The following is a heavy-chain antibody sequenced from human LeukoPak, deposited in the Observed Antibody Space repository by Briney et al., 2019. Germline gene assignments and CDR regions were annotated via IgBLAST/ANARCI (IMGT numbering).Heavy chain of an antibody. CDR1: GYTLTELS. V-gene: IGHV1-24*01. Sequence: ASVKVSCKVSGYTLTELSMHWVRQAPGKGLEWMGGFDPEDGETIYAQKFQGRVTMTEDTSTDTAYMELSSLRSEDTAVYYCAKDRDRRNYYYYGMDVWGQGTTVTVSS. J-gene: IGHJ6*02. CDR3: AKDRDRRNYYYYGMDV. CDR2: FDPEDGET. D-gene: IGHD1-14*01.